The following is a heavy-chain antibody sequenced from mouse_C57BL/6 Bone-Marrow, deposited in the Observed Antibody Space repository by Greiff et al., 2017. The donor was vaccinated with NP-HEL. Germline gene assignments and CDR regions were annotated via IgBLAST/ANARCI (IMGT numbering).Heavy chain of an antibody. Sequence: EVKLVESGGGLVKPGGSLKLSCAASGFTFSSYAMSWVRQTPEKRLEWVATISDGGSYTYYPDNVKGRFTISRDNAKNNLYLQMSHLKSEDTAMYYCAREDSSGLDYWGQGTTLTVSS. J-gene: IGHJ2*01. V-gene: IGHV5-4*01. CDR3: AREDSSGLDY. CDR1: GFTFSSYA. D-gene: IGHD3-2*02. CDR2: ISDGGSYT.